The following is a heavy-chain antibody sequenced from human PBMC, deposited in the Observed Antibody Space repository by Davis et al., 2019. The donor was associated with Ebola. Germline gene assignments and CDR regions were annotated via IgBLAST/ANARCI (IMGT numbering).Heavy chain of an antibody. CDR3: ALSSTSYYYMDV. CDR1: GFTFSSYA. J-gene: IGHJ6*03. D-gene: IGHD2-2*01. V-gene: IGHV3-30*04. Sequence: PGGSLRLSCAASGFTFSSYAMHWVRQAPGKGLEWVAVISYDGSNKYYADSVKGRFTISRDNSKNTLYLQMNSLRAEDTAVYYCALSSTSYYYMDVWGKGTTVTVSS. CDR2: ISYDGSNK.